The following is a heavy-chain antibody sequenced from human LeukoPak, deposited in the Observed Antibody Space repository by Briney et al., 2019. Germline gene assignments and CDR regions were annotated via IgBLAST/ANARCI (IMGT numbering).Heavy chain of an antibody. CDR1: GGSIGTYA. J-gene: IGHJ5*02. CDR3: ARHDPGDFHT. Sequence: PSGTLSPPSPVSGGSIGTYAGGWIRQSAGKGLEWIGRLYSGGTNYYNPSLKSRVSMSKDAFKKEVYLEMKFVTAADTAVYYCARHDPGDFHTWGQGILVTASS. V-gene: IGHV4-4*07. D-gene: IGHD1-14*01. CDR2: LYSGGTN.